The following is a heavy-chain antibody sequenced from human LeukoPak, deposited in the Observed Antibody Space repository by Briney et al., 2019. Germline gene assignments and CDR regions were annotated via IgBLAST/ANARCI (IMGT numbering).Heavy chain of an antibody. CDR1: GYTFTGYY. J-gene: IGHJ6*03. D-gene: IGHD1-26*01. CDR2: INPNSGGT. CDR3: ARQLSIVGVTKLYYYYYYMDV. V-gene: IGHV1-2*02. Sequence: GASVKVSCKASGYTFTGYYMHWVRQAPGQGLEWMGWINPNSGGTNYAQKFQGRVTTTRDTSISTAYMELSRLRSDDTAVYYCARQLSIVGVTKLYYYYYYMDVWGKGTTVTVSS.